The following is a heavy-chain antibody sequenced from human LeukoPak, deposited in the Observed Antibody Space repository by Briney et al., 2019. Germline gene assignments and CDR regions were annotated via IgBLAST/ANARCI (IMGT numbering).Heavy chain of an antibody. Sequence: WGSLRLSCVASGFKFNNYAMNWVRQAPGKGLEWVSTVGGSGDKTYYTDSVKGRFTLSRDNAKNTVFLQMNSLRAEDTAIYYCARDRGDDYDYGAFDIWGQGTMDTVSS. D-gene: IGHD5-24*01. CDR1: GFKFNNYA. J-gene: IGHJ3*02. V-gene: IGHV3-23*01. CDR2: VGGSGDKT. CDR3: ARDRGDDYDYGAFDI.